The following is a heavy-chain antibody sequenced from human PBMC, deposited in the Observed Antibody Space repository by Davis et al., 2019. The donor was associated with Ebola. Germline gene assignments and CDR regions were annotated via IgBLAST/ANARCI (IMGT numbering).Heavy chain of an antibody. CDR3: TTGTNIVVVPAAPYYYYYGMDV. Sequence: PGGSLRLSCAASGFSFSNAWMNWVRQAPGKGLEWVGRIKSKTDGGTTDYAAPVKGRFTISRDDSKNTLYLQMNSLKTEDTAVYYCTTGTNIVVVPAAPYYYYYGMDVWGQGTTVTVSS. CDR2: IKSKTDGGTT. V-gene: IGHV3-15*07. CDR1: GFSFSNAW. J-gene: IGHJ6*02. D-gene: IGHD2-2*01.